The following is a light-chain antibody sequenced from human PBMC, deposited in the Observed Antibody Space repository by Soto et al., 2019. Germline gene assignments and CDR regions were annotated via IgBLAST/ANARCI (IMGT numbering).Light chain of an antibody. CDR3: QRYNDYQYI. V-gene: IGKV1-5*03. Sequence: IQLTQSPSTLPASVGDRVTLTCRASQSITTWLAWYQQKPGKAPKLLIYKATNLQSGVPSRFSGSGSGTEFSLTISSLQPDDFATYYCQRYNDYQYIFGQGTKLEIK. J-gene: IGKJ2*01. CDR2: KAT. CDR1: QSITTW.